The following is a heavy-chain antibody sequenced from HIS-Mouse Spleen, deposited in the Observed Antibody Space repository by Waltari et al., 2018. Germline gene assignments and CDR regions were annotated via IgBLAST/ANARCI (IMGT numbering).Heavy chain of an antibody. CDR1: GGSISSSSYY. Sequence: QLQLQESGPGLVKPSETLSLTCTVSGGSISSSSYYWGWIRQPPGKGLEWIGSIYYSGGNYHSPSLKSRVTRSVDTYKNQFSLKLSSVTAADTAVYYCAREIPYSSSWYDWYFDLWGRGTLVTVSS. V-gene: IGHV4-39*07. CDR2: IYYSGGN. J-gene: IGHJ2*01. CDR3: AREIPYSSSWYDWYFDL. D-gene: IGHD6-13*01.